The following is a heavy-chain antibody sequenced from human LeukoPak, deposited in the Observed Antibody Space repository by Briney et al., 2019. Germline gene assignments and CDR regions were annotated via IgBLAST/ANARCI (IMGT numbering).Heavy chain of an antibody. CDR3: ARGGPTGSGSNYFDY. Sequence: PSETLSLTCTVSGGSISSYYWSWIRQPPGKGLEWIGEINHSGSTNYNPSLKSRVTISVDTSKNQFSLKLSSVTAADTAVYYCARGGPTGSGSNYFDYWGQGTLVTVSS. CDR2: INHSGST. V-gene: IGHV4-34*01. J-gene: IGHJ4*02. D-gene: IGHD3-10*01. CDR1: GGSISSYY.